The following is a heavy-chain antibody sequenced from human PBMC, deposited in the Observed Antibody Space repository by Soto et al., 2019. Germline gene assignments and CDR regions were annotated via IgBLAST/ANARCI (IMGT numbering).Heavy chain of an antibody. Sequence: SLKLSCKSSGGTFSSYTISWVRQAPGQGLEWMGRIIPILGIANYAQKFQGRVTITADKSTSTAYMELSSLRSEDTAVYYCARAWNYAAFDIWGQGTMVTVSS. J-gene: IGHJ3*02. CDR2: IIPILGIA. CDR1: GGTFSSYT. CDR3: ARAWNYAAFDI. D-gene: IGHD1-7*01. V-gene: IGHV1-69*02.